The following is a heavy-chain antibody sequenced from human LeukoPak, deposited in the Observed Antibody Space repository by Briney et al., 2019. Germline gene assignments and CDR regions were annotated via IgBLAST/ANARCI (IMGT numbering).Heavy chain of an antibody. D-gene: IGHD3-22*01. CDR1: GFTFSSYA. V-gene: IGHV3-23*01. CDR2: ISGGGGST. CDR3: AKDYGYYDSSGYHFDY. J-gene: IGHJ4*02. Sequence: PGGSLRLSCAASGFTFSSYAMSWVRQAPGKGLEWVSAISGGGGSTYYADSVKGRFTISRDNSKNTLYLQMNSLRAEDTAVYYCAKDYGYYDSSGYHFDYWGQGTLVTVSS.